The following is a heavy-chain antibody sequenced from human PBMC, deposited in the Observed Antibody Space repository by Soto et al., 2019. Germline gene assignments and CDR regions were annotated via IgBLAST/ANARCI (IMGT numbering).Heavy chain of an antibody. J-gene: IGHJ4*02. CDR3: AKLGIIAAANDY. CDR2: ISGSGGST. D-gene: IGHD6-13*01. Sequence: PGGSLSLSCAPSGFTFSSYALIWVRQAPGKGLEWVSAISGSGGSTYYADSVKGRFTISRDNSKNTLYLQMNSLRAEDTAVYYCAKLGIIAAANDYWGQGTPVTVSS. V-gene: IGHV3-23*01. CDR1: GFTFSSYA.